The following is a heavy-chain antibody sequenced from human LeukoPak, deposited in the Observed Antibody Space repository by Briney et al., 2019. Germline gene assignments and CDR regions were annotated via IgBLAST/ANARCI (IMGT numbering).Heavy chain of an antibody. D-gene: IGHD5-24*01. CDR2: ISGGGGST. CDR1: GFTISSYA. J-gene: IGHJ4*02. CDR3: ARERRDGYNSGYFDY. Sequence: QPGGSLRLSCAASGFTISSYAMSRGRPAPGKGVEWVSAISGGGGSTYYADSVKVRFTISRDNSKNTLYLQMNSLRAEDTAVYYCARERRDGYNSGYFDYWGQGTLVTVSS. V-gene: IGHV3-23*01.